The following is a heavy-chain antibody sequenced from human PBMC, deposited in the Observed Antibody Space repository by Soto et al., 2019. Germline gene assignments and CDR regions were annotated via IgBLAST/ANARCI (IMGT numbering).Heavy chain of an antibody. CDR3: ASDALGAVAGTNDY. CDR2: IIPIFGTA. J-gene: IGHJ4*02. CDR1: GGTFSSYA. Sequence: QVQLVQSGAEVKKPGSSVKVSCKASGGTFSSYAISWVRQAPGQGLEWMGGIIPIFGTANYAQKFQGRVTITADESTSTAYMGLSSLRSEDTAVYYCASDALGAVAGTNDYWGQGTLVTVSS. V-gene: IGHV1-69*12. D-gene: IGHD6-19*01.